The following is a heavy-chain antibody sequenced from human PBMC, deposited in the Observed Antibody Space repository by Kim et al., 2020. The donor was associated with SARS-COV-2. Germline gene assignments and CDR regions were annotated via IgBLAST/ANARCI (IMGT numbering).Heavy chain of an antibody. D-gene: IGHD6-6*01. CDR3: ARRNANEYSSLIYYYYGMDV. V-gene: IGHV4-31*03. J-gene: IGHJ6*02. CDR2: IYYSGST. CDR1: GGSISSGGYY. Sequence: SETLSLTCTVSGGSISSGGYYWSWIRQHPGKGLEWIGYIYYSGSTYYNPSLKSRVTISVDTSKNQFSLKLSSVTAADTAVYYCARRNANEYSSLIYYYYGMDVWGQGTTVTVSS.